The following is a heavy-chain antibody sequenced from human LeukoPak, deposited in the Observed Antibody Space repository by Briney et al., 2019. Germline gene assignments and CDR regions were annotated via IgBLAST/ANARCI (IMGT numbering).Heavy chain of an antibody. CDR2: VYTNGGT. Sequence: SETLSLTCVVSGGSINSDFWSWIRQPAGKGLEWIGRVYTNGGTNYNPSLKSRVTISIDTAKNQFSLKLSSVTAADTAVYYCARRVEYCSSTSCYLYYYYYYMDVWGKGTTVTVSS. CDR1: GGSINSDF. D-gene: IGHD2-2*01. V-gene: IGHV4-4*07. CDR3: ARRVEYCSSTSCYLYYYYYYMDV. J-gene: IGHJ6*03.